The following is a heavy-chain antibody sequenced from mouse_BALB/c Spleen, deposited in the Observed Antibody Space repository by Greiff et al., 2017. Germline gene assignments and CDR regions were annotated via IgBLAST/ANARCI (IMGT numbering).Heavy chain of an antibody. CDR3: AGLITTRDLDY. CDR2: ISSGGSYT. V-gene: IGHV5-9-3*01. D-gene: IGHD2-4*01. CDR1: GFTFSSYA. J-gene: IGHJ2*01. Sequence: EVKVVESGGGLVKPGGSLKLSCAASGFTFSSYAMSWVRQTPEKRLEWVATISSGGSYTYYPDSVKGRFTISRDNAKNTLYLQMSSLRSEDTAMYYCAGLITTRDLDYWGQGTTLTVSS.